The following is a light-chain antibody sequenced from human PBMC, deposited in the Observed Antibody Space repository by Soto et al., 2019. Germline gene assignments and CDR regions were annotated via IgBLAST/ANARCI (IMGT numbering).Light chain of an antibody. CDR3: QQSYSTPQT. V-gene: IGKV1-39*01. CDR2: AAS. CDR1: QSISSY. Sequence: DIQMTQSPSSLSASVGDRVPITCRARQSISSYLNWYQQKPGQAPKLLIYAASSLQSGVPSRFSGSGSGTDFTLTISSLQPEDFATYYCQQSYSTPQTFGQGTKVDIK. J-gene: IGKJ1*01.